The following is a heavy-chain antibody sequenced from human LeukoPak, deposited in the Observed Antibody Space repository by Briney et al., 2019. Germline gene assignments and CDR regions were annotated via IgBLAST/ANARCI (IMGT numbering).Heavy chain of an antibody. Sequence: GGSLRLSCAASEFTFSSYWMSWVRQAPGKGLEWVANIKQDGSEKYYVDSVKGRFTISRDNAKNSLYLQMNSLRAEDTAVYYCARACSSTSCRDGYYYGMDVWGQGTTVTVSS. J-gene: IGHJ6*02. CDR3: ARACSSTSCRDGYYYGMDV. V-gene: IGHV3-7*03. CDR1: EFTFSSYW. CDR2: IKQDGSEK. D-gene: IGHD2-2*01.